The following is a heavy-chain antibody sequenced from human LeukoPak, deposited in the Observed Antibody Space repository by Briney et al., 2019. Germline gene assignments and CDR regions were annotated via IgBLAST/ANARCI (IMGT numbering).Heavy chain of an antibody. Sequence: PSETLSLTCAVSGVSISSGGYSWSWIRQPPGKGLEWIGYIYHSGSTYYNPSLKSRVTISVDRSKNQFSLKLSSVTAADTAVYYCARENRWFDPWGQGTLVTVSS. V-gene: IGHV4-30-2*01. CDR1: GVSISSGGYS. CDR3: ARENRWFDP. J-gene: IGHJ5*02. CDR2: IYHSGST.